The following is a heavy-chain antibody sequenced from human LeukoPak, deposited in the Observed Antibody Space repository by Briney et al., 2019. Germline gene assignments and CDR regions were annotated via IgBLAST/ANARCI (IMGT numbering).Heavy chain of an antibody. D-gene: IGHD1-26*01. CDR2: IFYSGST. Sequence: PSETLSLTCTVSGGSISSYYWSWIRQPPGKGLEWIGYIFYSGSTNYNPSLKSRVTISVDTSKNQFSLKLSSVTAADTAVYYCARVRPYSGSYYHWGQGTLVTVSS. CDR3: ARVRPYSGSYYH. J-gene: IGHJ4*02. CDR1: GGSISSYY. V-gene: IGHV4-59*01.